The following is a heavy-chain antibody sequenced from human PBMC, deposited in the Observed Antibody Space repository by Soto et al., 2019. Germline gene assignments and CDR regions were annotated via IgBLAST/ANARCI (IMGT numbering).Heavy chain of an antibody. CDR3: TKARPGHYPPDN. Sequence: GASVKVSCKASGGTFSSYTISWVRQAPGQGLEWMGRIIPILGIANYAQKFQGRVTITADKSTSTAYMELSSLRSEDTAVYYCTKARPGHYPPDNGGRETRFTVSS. D-gene: IGHD4-17*01. V-gene: IGHV1-69*02. CDR2: IIPILGIA. CDR1: GGTFSSYT. J-gene: IGHJ4*02.